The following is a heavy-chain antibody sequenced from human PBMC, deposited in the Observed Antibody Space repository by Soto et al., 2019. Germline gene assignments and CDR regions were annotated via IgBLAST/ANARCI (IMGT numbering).Heavy chain of an antibody. CDR1: GGSISTNSFY. V-gene: IGHV4-39*01. Sequence: SETLSLTCTVSGGSISTNSFYWGWIRQPPGKGLEWIGNIYYSGSTYYNPSLKSRVTISVDTSKNQFSLKLSSVTAADTAVYYCARHNPANYYYYGMDVWGQGTTVTVSS. J-gene: IGHJ6*02. CDR3: ARHNPANYYYYGMDV. CDR2: IYYSGST.